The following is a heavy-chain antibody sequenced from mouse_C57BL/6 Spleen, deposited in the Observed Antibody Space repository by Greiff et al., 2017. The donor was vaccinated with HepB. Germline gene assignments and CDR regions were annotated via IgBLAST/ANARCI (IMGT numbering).Heavy chain of an antibody. CDR2: ISYDGSN. J-gene: IGHJ3*01. V-gene: IGHV3-6*01. Sequence: DVKLQESGPGLVKPSPSLSLTCSVTGYSITSGYYWNWIRQFPGNKLEWMGYISYDGSNNYNPSRKNRISITRDTSKNQFFMKLNSVTNEDTATYYWARWDYSNCPFAYWGQGTLVTVAA. CDR3: ARWDYSNCPFAY. CDR1: GYSITSGYY. D-gene: IGHD2-5*01.